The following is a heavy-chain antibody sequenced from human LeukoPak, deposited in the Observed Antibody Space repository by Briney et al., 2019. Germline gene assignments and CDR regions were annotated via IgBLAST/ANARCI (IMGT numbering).Heavy chain of an antibody. CDR2: ISTSSSYI. CDR3: ARDPPILTGPYYYYMDV. J-gene: IGHJ6*03. Sequence: GGSLRLSCAASGFTFSSYSMNWVRQAPGKGLEWVPSISTSSSYIYYADSVKGRFTISRDNAKKTLYLNMNSLRAEDTAVYYCARDPPILTGPYYYYMDVWGKGSTVTISS. CDR1: GFTFSSYS. V-gene: IGHV3-21*01. D-gene: IGHD3-9*01.